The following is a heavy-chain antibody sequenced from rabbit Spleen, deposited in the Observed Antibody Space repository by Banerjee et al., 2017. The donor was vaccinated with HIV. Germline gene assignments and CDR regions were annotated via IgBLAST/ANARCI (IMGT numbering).Heavy chain of an antibody. CDR2: IAGSSSGFT. D-gene: IGHD2-1*01. J-gene: IGHJ4*01. V-gene: IGHV1S40*01. CDR3: VRDRANIGGDYGAYYFDL. Sequence: QSLEESGGDLVKPGASLTLTCTASGFSFSSSDYMCWVRQAPGKGLEWISCIAGSSSGFTYSATWANGRFACSKSSSTTVTLQMTSLTAADTATYFCVRDRANIGGDYGAYYFDLWGPGTLVTVS. CDR1: GFSFSSSDY.